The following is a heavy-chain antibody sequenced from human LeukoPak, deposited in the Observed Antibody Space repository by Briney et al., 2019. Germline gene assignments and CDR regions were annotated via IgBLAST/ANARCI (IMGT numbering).Heavy chain of an antibody. J-gene: IGHJ4*02. CDR2: INPNSGGT. CDR1: GYTFTSYY. D-gene: IGHD2-2*01. CDR3: ARVVPAAQTFDY. Sequence: ASVKVSCKASGYTFTSYYMHWVRQAPGQGLEWMGIINPNSGGTNYAQKFQGRVTMTRDTSISTAYMELSRLRSDDTAVYYCARVVPAAQTFDYWGQGTLVTVSS. V-gene: IGHV1-2*02.